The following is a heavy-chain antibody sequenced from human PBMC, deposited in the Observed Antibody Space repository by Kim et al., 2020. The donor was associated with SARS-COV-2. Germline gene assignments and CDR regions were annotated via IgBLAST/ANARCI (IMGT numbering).Heavy chain of an antibody. CDR3: ATVPFLHGPDY. J-gene: IGHJ4*02. V-gene: IGHV1-24*01. CDR2: T. Sequence: TIYAQKFQGRVTMTEDTSTDTAYMELSSLRSEDTAVYYCATVPFLHGPDYWGQGTLVTVSS.